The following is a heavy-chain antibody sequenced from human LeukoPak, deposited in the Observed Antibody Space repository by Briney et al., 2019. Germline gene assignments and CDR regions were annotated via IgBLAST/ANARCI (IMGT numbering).Heavy chain of an antibody. Sequence: SQTLSLTCTVSGGSISSGDYYWSWIRQPPGKGLEWIGYIYYSGSTYYNPSLKSRVTISVDTSKNQFSLKLSSVTAADTGVYYCARARGLRRGYYYGSGSYYSNWFDPWGQGTLVTVSS. CDR1: GGSISSGDYY. J-gene: IGHJ5*02. CDR3: ARARGLRRGYYYGSGSYYSNWFDP. CDR2: IYYSGST. V-gene: IGHV4-30-4*01. D-gene: IGHD3-10*01.